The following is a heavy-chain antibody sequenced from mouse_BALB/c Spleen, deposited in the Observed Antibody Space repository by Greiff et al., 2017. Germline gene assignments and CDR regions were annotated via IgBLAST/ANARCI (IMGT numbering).Heavy chain of an antibody. Sequence: DVMLVESGGGLVKPGGSLKLSCAASGFTFSSYAMSWVRQTPEKRLEWVASISSGGSTYYPDSVKGRFTISRDNARNILYLQMSSLRSEDTAMYYCARGYYGSSYHYFDYWGQGTTLTVSS. CDR1: GFTFSSYA. J-gene: IGHJ2*01. CDR3: ARGYYGSSYHYFDY. D-gene: IGHD1-1*01. CDR2: ISSGGST. V-gene: IGHV5-6-5*01.